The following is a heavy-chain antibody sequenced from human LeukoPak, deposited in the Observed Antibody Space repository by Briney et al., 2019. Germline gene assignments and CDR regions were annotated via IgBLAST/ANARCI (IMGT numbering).Heavy chain of an antibody. CDR3: ARLPSISTRSGRRFDY. D-gene: IGHD2-15*01. V-gene: IGHV5-51*01. CDR2: IFGDNCDT. Sequence: GESLKISCKASGYTFASYWIAWVRQMPGEGLEWMGIIFGDNCDTRYSPSFQGQVLISADKSTSTAYLDWGSLKPSDTAMYYCARLPSISTRSGRRFDYWGQGTLVTVSS. J-gene: IGHJ4*02. CDR1: GYTFASYW.